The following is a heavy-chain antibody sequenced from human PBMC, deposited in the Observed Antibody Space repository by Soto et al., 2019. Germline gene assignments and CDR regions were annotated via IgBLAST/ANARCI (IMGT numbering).Heavy chain of an antibody. CDR2: IGSKGETYAT. V-gene: IGHV3-73*01. CDR3: SRDDSDWFFN. CDR1: GFTFGASA. J-gene: IGHJ4*02. Sequence: PGESRKISCAASGFTFGASALRWVRHASGKGLEWLGRIGSKGETYATTYAASVKGRFTISRDDSKKTAYLQMNSLESEDTAVYYCSRDDSDWFFNWGRGTLVTVSS. D-gene: IGHD3-9*01.